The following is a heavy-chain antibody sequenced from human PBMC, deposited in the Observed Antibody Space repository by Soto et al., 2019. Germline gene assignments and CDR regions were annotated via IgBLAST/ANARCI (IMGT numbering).Heavy chain of an antibody. J-gene: IGHJ6*03. D-gene: IGHD1-26*01. Sequence: SETLSLTCTVSGGSISSYYWNWIRQPPGKGLEWIGYIYYSGSTNYNPSPKRRVTISVDTSKNQFSLKLSSVTAADTAVYYCAHSVYYYYYMDVWGKGTTVTVSS. CDR1: GGSISSYY. CDR3: AHSVYYYYYMDV. V-gene: IGHV4-59*08. CDR2: IYYSGST.